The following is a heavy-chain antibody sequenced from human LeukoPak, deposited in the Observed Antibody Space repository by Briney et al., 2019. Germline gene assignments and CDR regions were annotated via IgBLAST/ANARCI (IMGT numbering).Heavy chain of an antibody. V-gene: IGHV1-2*02. D-gene: IGHD3-10*01. CDR3: ARGHLWFGDFYYYYMDV. Sequence: ASVKVSCKASGYTFTGYYMHWVRQAPGQGLEWMGWINPNSGGTNYAQKFQGRVTMTRDTSTSTVYMALSSLRSEDTAVYYCARGHLWFGDFYYYYMDVWGKGTTVTISS. CDR1: GYTFTGYY. J-gene: IGHJ6*03. CDR2: INPNSGGT.